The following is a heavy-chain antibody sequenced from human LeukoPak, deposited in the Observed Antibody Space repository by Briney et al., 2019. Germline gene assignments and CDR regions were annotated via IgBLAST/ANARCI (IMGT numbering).Heavy chain of an antibody. CDR2: IYYSGST. CDR1: GGSISSYY. V-gene: IGHV4-59*08. Sequence: SETLSLTCTVSGGSISSYYWSWIRQPPGKGLEWIGYIYYSGSTNYNPSLKSRVTISVDTSKNQFSLKLSPVTAADTAVYYCARAGYSSGDYYYGMDVWGQGTTVTVSS. CDR3: ARAGYSSGDYYYGMDV. J-gene: IGHJ6*02. D-gene: IGHD6-19*01.